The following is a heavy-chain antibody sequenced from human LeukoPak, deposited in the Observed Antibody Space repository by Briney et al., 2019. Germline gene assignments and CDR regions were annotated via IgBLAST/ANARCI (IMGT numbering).Heavy chain of an antibody. V-gene: IGHV3-33*01. Sequence: SGGSLRLSCGASGFSFSTYGMHWVRQAPGKGLEWVAVIWSDGNNKYYAESVVGRFTISRDNSKNTLSLQMDSLRAEDTAVYYCAREKRAGTGGSMATFDLWGQGTLVTVSS. CDR3: AREKRAGTGGSMATFDL. CDR1: GFSFSTYG. J-gene: IGHJ3*01. CDR2: IWSDGNNK. D-gene: IGHD7-27*01.